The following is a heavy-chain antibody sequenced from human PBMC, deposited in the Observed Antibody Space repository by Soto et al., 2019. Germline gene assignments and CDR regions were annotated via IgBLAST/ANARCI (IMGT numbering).Heavy chain of an antibody. J-gene: IGHJ6*02. CDR3: TRWYRSRWTSPNPAMDV. Sequence: PGGSLRLSCTGSEFSFGDCAMTWVRQAQGKGLEWVACIRGKAYGGAVEYAASVKGRFTISRDDSKSIAYLQMDSLKREDSGVYYCTRWYRSRWTSPNPAMDVWGPGTTVTVSS. CDR2: IRGKAYGGAV. D-gene: IGHD6-13*01. V-gene: IGHV3-49*04. CDR1: EFSFGDCA.